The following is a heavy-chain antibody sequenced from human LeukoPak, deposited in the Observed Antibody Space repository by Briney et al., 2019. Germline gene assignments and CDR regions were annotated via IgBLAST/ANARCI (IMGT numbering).Heavy chain of an antibody. CDR2: IYPGDSDT. CDR1: GYSFTSYW. CDR3: ARLYCGGDCHPPPSFDY. V-gene: IGHV5-51*01. Sequence: GESLKISCKGSGYSFTSYWIGWVRQMPGKGLEWMGIIYPGDSDTRYSPSFQGQVTISADKSISTAYLQWSSLKASDTAVYYCARLYCGGDCHPPPSFDYWGQGTLVTVSS. J-gene: IGHJ4*02. D-gene: IGHD2-21*02.